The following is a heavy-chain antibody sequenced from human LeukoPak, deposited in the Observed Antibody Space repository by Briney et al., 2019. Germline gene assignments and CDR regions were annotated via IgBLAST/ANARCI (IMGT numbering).Heavy chain of an antibody. Sequence: GESLKISRKGSGYSFPNYWIVLVRQVPGKGLEWMGVIYPGDSDTRYSPSFQGQVTISADKAISTAYLQWSSLKASDTAMYYCARGFYYMDVWGKGTTVTVSS. V-gene: IGHV5-51*01. J-gene: IGHJ6*03. CDR1: GYSFPNYW. CDR3: ARGFYYMDV. CDR2: IYPGDSDT.